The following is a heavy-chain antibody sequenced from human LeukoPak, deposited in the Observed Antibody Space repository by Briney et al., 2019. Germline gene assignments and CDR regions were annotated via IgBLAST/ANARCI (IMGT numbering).Heavy chain of an antibody. D-gene: IGHD1-26*01. V-gene: IGHV3-30*18. CDR1: GFTFSSYG. Sequence: GGSLRLSCAASGFTFSSYGMHWVRQAPGKGLEWVAVVSYDGSTKYYADSVKGRFTVSRDNSKNTLYLQMNSLRAEDTAVYFCAKGDSGSYRSLDYWAREPWSPSPQ. J-gene: IGHJ4*02. CDR3: AKGDSGSYRSLDY. CDR2: VSYDGSTK.